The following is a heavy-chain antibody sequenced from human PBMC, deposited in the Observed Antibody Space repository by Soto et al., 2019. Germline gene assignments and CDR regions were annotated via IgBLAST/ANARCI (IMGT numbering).Heavy chain of an antibody. CDR2: IYYSGST. J-gene: IGHJ5*02. D-gene: IGHD4-17*01. CDR3: GGGQLRLQNWFDP. V-gene: IGHV4-39*01. CDR1: GCSISSSIYY. Sequence: SETLSLTCPVSGCSISSSIYYWGWIRQPPGKGLEWIGSIYYSGSTYYNPSLKSRVTISVDTSKNQFSLKLSSVTAADTAVYYCGGGQLRLQNWFDPWGQGTLVTVSS.